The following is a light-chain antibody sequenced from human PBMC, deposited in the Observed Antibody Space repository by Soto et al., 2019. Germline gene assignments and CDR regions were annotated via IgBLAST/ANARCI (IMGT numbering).Light chain of an antibody. CDR1: QSVRRY. V-gene: IGKV3-11*01. CDR2: DAS. J-gene: IGKJ5*01. Sequence: ELRLTQSPATLSLSPGERATLSCRASQSVRRYLAWYQQKPGQAPRLLIYDASTSATGIPARFSGSGSETDFSLPITSLEPEDFAVDYCQQRNNWPPITFGQGTRLEIK. CDR3: QQRNNWPPIT.